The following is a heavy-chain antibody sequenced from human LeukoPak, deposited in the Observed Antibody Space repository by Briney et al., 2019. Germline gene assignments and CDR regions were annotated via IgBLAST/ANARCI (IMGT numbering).Heavy chain of an antibody. Sequence: PGGSLRLSCAASGFTFSNAWMSWVRQAPGKGLEWVGRIKGKTDGGTTDYAAPVKGRFTMSRDDSKNTLDLQMISLKTEDRAVYYCTTRRLYCTSTACSRSQVAYWGQGTLVTVSS. D-gene: IGHD2-2*01. J-gene: IGHJ4*02. V-gene: IGHV3-15*01. CDR3: TTRRLYCTSTACSRSQVAY. CDR2: IKGKTDGGTT. CDR1: GFTFSNAW.